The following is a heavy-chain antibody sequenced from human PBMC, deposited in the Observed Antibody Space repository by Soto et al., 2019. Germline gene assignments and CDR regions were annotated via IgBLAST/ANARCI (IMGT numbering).Heavy chain of an antibody. CDR1: GFTFEDYA. CDR3: EKGFIRYFDH. CDR2: ISWNISAI. D-gene: IGHD3-10*01. J-gene: IGHJ4*02. V-gene: IGHV3-9*01. Sequence: EVHLVESGGGLVQPGKSLRLSCAASGFTFEDYAMHWVRQAPGKGLEWVSGISWNISAIGYADSVKGRFTISRDNAKNSLYLEMNSLRPEDTAVYYCEKGFIRYFDHWGQGALVTVSS.